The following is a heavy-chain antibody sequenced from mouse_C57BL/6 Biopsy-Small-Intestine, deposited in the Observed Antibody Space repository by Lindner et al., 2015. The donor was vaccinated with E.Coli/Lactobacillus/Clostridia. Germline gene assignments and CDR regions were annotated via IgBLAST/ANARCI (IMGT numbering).Heavy chain of an antibody. D-gene: IGHD2-12*01. Sequence: EVQRAGGLGRELVKPGASVKLSCTASGFNIKDYYMHWVKQMTEQGLEWIGRIAPEDGETIYDPKFHGKATITADTSSNTAYLQLSSLTSEDTAVYYCSRNDNYAAWFAYWGQGTLVTVSA. CDR1: GFNIKDYY. CDR3: SRNDNYAAWFAY. V-gene: IGHV14-2*01. CDR2: IAPEDGET. J-gene: IGHJ3*01.